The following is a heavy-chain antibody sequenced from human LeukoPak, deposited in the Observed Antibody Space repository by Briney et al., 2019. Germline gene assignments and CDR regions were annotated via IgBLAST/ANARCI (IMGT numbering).Heavy chain of an antibody. D-gene: IGHD6-19*01. Sequence: SETLSPTCTVSGGSISTYYWSWIRQPPGKGLEWIGYIYYSGSTNYNPSLKSRVTISVDTSKNQLSLKLSSVTAADTAVFYCARPVAGTVDAFDIWGQGTMVTVSS. CDR2: IYYSGST. J-gene: IGHJ3*02. CDR3: ARPVAGTVDAFDI. CDR1: GGSISTYY. V-gene: IGHV4-59*08.